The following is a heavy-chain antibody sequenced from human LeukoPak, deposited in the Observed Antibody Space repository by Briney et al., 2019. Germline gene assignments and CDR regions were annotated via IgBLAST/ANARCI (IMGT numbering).Heavy chain of an antibody. D-gene: IGHD3-22*01. Sequence: SETLSLTCAVYGGSFSGYYWSWIRQPPGKGLEWIREINHSGSTNYNPSLKSRVTISVDTSKNQFSLKLSSVTAADTAVYYCARGLKLYYYDSSGYWFDPWGQGTLVTVSS. V-gene: IGHV4-34*01. J-gene: IGHJ5*02. CDR2: INHSGST. CDR1: GGSFSGYY. CDR3: ARGLKLYYYDSSGYWFDP.